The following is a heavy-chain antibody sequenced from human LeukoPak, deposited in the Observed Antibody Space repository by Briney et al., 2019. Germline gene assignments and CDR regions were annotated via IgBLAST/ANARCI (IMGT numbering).Heavy chain of an antibody. CDR1: GGSFSGYY. J-gene: IGHJ4*02. CDR3: ATQILLCHYY. Sequence: PSAPLSLTCAVYGGSFSGYYWSWLRQPPGKGLEWIGEINHSGSTNYNPSLKSRVTISVDTSNNQVSLKLTSVTAADTAMYYCATQILLCHYYWGQGTLVTVSS. V-gene: IGHV4-34*01. CDR2: INHSGST. D-gene: IGHD3-10*01.